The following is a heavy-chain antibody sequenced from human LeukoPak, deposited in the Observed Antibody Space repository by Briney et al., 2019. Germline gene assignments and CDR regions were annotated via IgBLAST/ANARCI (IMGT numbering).Heavy chain of an antibody. V-gene: IGHV3-7*01. Sequence: PGGSLRLSCAASGFTSSNYWMSWVRQAPGKGPEWVANINQDGSEKYYVDSVKGRFTISRDNARNSLYLQMNSLRAEDTAVYYCARDQGPFDYWGQGTLVIVSS. CDR1: GFTSSNYW. CDR3: ARDQGPFDY. CDR2: INQDGSEK. J-gene: IGHJ4*02.